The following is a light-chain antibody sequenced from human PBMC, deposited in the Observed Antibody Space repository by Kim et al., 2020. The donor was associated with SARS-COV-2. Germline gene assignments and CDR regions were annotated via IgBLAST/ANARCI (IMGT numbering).Light chain of an antibody. CDR3: NSRDTSGNYMI. CDR1: SLRSFY. CDR2: AEN. V-gene: IGLV3-19*01. Sequence: SSELTQDPAVSVALGQTVRITCQGDSLRSFYTSWYQQKPGQAPVLVIYAENSRPSGIPDRFSGSTSGNTASLTITGAQAEDEADYFCNSRDTSGNYMIFGGGTQLTVL. J-gene: IGLJ2*01.